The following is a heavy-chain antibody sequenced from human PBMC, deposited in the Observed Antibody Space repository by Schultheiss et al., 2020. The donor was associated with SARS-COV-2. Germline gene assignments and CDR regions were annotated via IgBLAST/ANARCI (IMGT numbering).Heavy chain of an antibody. CDR3: ARGGEAFWFGDWDYYGMDV. CDR1: GGTFSSYA. J-gene: IGHJ6*02. V-gene: IGHV1-18*01. CDR2: ISAYNGNT. D-gene: IGHD3-10*01. Sequence: ASVKVSCKASGGTFSSYAISWVRQAPGQGLEWMGWISAYNGNTNYAQKLQGRVTMTRDTSTSTVYMELSSLRSEDTAVYYCARGGEAFWFGDWDYYGMDVWGQGTTVTVSS.